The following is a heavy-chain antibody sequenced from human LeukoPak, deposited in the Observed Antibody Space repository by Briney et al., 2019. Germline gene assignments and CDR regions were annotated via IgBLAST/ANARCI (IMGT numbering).Heavy chain of an antibody. CDR2: IIPIFGTA. Sequence: SVKVSCKGSGGTFSSYAISWVRPAPGKGLEWMGGIIPIFGTANYAQKFQGRVTITADESTSTAYMELSSLRSEDTAVYYCARDLKGVTIFGGTYYYYGMDVWGQGTTVTVSS. CDR3: ARDLKGVTIFGGTYYYYGMDV. V-gene: IGHV1-69*01. D-gene: IGHD3-3*01. J-gene: IGHJ6*02. CDR1: GGTFSSYA.